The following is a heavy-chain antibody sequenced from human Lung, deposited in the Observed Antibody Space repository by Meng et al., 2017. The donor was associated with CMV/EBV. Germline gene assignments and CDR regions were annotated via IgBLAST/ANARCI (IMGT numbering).Heavy chain of an antibody. CDR1: GFSLTAHD. CDR2: ISGRGDRT. Sequence: GESLKISCTASGFSLTAHDMSWVRQAPGKGLEWVSTISGRGDRTYMADSVKGRFTVSRDTSKSTVDLEMNGLRVEDTAVYYCAKDQGPVVPATIGYYDFWSGYLYGMDVWGQGTTVTVSS. CDR3: AKDQGPVVPATIGYYDFWSGYLYGMDV. V-gene: IGHV3-23*01. D-gene: IGHD3-3*01. J-gene: IGHJ6*02.